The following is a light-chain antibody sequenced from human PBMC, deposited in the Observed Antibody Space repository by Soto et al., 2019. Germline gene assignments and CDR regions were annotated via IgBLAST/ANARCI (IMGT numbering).Light chain of an antibody. J-gene: IGKJ1*01. CDR1: QSVISDY. CDR2: GAS. CDR3: QQYNTWPRT. Sequence: ETVLTQSPGTLSLSPGETATLSCRASQSVISDYLAWYQQKPDQAPRLVIYGASGRAAGIPDRFNGSGSGTDFTLTISSLQSEDFAVYYCQQYNTWPRTFGQGTKVDIK. V-gene: IGKV3-20*01.